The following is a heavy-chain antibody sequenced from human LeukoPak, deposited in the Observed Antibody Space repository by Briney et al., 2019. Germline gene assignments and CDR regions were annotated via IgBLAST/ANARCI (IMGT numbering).Heavy chain of an antibody. D-gene: IGHD4-23*01. CDR3: ARHLGGKTYWYFDL. Sequence: PSETLSLTCAVYGGSFSGYYWSWIRQPPGKGLEWIGEINHSGSTNYNPSLKSRVTISVDTSKNQFSLKLSSVTAADTAVYYCARHLGGKTYWYFDLWGRGTLVTVSS. CDR1: GGSFSGYY. J-gene: IGHJ2*01. V-gene: IGHV4-34*01. CDR2: INHSGST.